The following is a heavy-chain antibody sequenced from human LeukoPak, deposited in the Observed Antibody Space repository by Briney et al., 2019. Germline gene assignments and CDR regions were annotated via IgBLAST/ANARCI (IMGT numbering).Heavy chain of an antibody. CDR1: GFTFTHYG. V-gene: IGHV1-18*04. J-gene: IGHJ6*04. CDR2: ISAYRKNT. D-gene: IGHD3-10*01. Sequence: ASVKVSCKASGFTFTHYGFSWVRRAPGQGLEWMGWISAYRKNTIYAQKFQGRLTMTTDTSTSTVYMELRSLRSEDTAVYYCARVGITMVRGVINYYYYGMDVWGKGTTVTVSS. CDR3: ARVGITMVRGVINYYYYGMDV.